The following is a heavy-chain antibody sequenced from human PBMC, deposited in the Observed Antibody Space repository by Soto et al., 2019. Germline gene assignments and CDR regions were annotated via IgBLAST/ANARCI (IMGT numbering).Heavy chain of an antibody. Sequence: GASVKVSCKASGYSFSNSGFSWMQQAPGQGLESMGWISTYNGNTKYAQKFQGRLSMTRDTSTTTAFMELTTLRSDDTAVYYWARDGVTSQNIVRRYYYYYGMDVWGQGTTVTVSS. D-gene: IGHD3-16*02. CDR3: ARDGVTSQNIVRRYYYYYGMDV. V-gene: IGHV1-18*01. CDR1: GYSFSNSG. CDR2: ISTYNGNT. J-gene: IGHJ6*02.